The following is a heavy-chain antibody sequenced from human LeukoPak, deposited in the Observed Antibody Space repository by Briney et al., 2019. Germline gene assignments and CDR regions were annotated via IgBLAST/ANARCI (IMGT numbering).Heavy chain of an antibody. V-gene: IGHV1-2*02. CDR2: INPNSGGT. J-gene: IGHJ4*02. D-gene: IGHD3-22*01. Sequence: ASVKVSCKASGYTFTGYYMHWVRQAPGQGREWMGWINPNSGGTNYAQKFQGRVTMTRDTSISTAYMELSRLRSDDTAVYYCARSPDYYDSSGYRNYFDYWGQGTLVTVSS. CDR3: ARSPDYYDSSGYRNYFDY. CDR1: GYTFTGYY.